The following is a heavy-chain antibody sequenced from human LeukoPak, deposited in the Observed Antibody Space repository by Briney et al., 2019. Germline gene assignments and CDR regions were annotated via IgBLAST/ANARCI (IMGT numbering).Heavy chain of an antibody. CDR3: AAFIAVAGTFDY. CDR1: GGSFSGYY. D-gene: IGHD6-19*01. CDR2: INHSGST. J-gene: IGHJ4*02. Sequence: SGTLSLTCAVYGGSFSGYYWSWIRQPPGKGLEWIGEINHSGSTNYNPSLKSRVTISVDTSKNQFSLKLSSVTAADTAVYYCAAFIAVAGTFDYWGQGTLVTVSS. V-gene: IGHV4-34*01.